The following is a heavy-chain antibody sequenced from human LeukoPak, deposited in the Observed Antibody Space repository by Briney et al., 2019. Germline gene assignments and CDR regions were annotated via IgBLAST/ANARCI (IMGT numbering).Heavy chain of an antibody. CDR3: SRDRQQLVLPFDY. D-gene: IGHD6-13*01. CDR2: SSAYNGNT. Sequence: ASVKVSCTASGDTFTSHGISWVRQAPGQGLEWMGWSSAYNGNTNYAQKFQGRVTMITDTSTSTAYMELRSLRSDDTAVYYCSRDRQQLVLPFDYWGQGTLVTVSS. CDR1: GDTFTSHG. J-gene: IGHJ4*02. V-gene: IGHV1-18*01.